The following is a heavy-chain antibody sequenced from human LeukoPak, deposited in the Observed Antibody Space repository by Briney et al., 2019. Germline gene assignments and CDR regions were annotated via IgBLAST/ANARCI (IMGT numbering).Heavy chain of an antibody. CDR1: GFTFSSYA. CDR2: ISGSGGST. Sequence: QPGGSLRLSCAASGFTFSSYAMSWVRQAPGKGLEWVSAISGSGGSTYYADSVKGRFTISRDNAKNSLYLQMNSLRAEDTAVYYCARDSKEFDYWGQGTLVTVSS. V-gene: IGHV3-23*01. D-gene: IGHD2/OR15-2a*01. J-gene: IGHJ4*02. CDR3: ARDSKEFDY.